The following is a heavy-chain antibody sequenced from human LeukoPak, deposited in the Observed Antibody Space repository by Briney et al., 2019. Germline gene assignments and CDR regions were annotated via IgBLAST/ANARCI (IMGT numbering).Heavy chain of an antibody. V-gene: IGHV4-59*02. CDR1: GGSVSSYY. CDR3: ARGRAVMATRLDY. CDR2: IYNSGST. D-gene: IGHD5-12*01. Sequence: SETLSLTCSVSGGSVSSYYGGWIRKPPGEGLEWIAYIYNSGSTNYDLSLKSRVTISVDTSKNQFSLKLSSVTAADAAVYYCARGRAVMATRLDYWGQGTLVTVSS. J-gene: IGHJ4*02.